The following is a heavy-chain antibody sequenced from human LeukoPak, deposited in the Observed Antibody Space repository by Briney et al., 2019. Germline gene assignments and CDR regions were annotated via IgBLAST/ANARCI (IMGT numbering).Heavy chain of an antibody. J-gene: IGHJ4*02. V-gene: IGHV1-2*06. Sequence: ASVKVSCKASGYTFTGYYMHWARQAPGQGLEWMGRINPNSGGTNYAQKFQGRVTMTRDTSTSTVYMELSSLRSEDTAVYYCARVPQYYYDSSGYWNWGQGTLVTVSS. CDR1: GYTFTGYY. CDR2: INPNSGGT. CDR3: ARVPQYYYDSSGYWN. D-gene: IGHD3-22*01.